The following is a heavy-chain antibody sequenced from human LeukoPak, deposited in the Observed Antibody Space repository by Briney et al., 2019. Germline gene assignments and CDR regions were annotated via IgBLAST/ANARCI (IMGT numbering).Heavy chain of an antibody. J-gene: IGHJ3*02. CDR1: GFTFSVYA. CDR3: ARIGRDAFDI. CDR2: IWYDGSNN. Sequence: GGSLRLSCAASGFTFSVYAIHWVRQAPGKGLEWVGFIWYDGSNNYHADSVKGRFTISRDNAKNSLYLQMNSLRAEDTAVYYCARIGRDAFDIWGQGTMVTVSS. V-gene: IGHV3-33*01.